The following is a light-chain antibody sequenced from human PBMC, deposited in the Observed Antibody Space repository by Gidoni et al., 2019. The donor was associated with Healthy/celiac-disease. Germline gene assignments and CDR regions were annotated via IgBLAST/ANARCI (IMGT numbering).Light chain of an antibody. J-gene: IGLJ2*01. V-gene: IGLV3-1*01. CDR1: KLGDKY. Sequence: SYELAQPPSVSVSPGQTASITCSGDKLGDKYACWYQQKPGQSPVLVIYQGTKRPSGIPERFSGSNSGHTATLTISGTQAMDEADYYCQACDSSTVVFGGGTKLTVL. CDR3: QACDSSTVV. CDR2: QGT.